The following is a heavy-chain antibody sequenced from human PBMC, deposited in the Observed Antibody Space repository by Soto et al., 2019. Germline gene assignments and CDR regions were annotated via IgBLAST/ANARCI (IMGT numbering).Heavy chain of an antibody. CDR1: GGTFSSSA. J-gene: IGHJ3*02. CDR2: IIPTFGTA. D-gene: IGHD6-19*01. Sequence: QVQLVQSGAEMREPGSSVNVSCKASGGTFSSSAINWLRQAPGLGPEWMGGIIPTFGTANYIEKFRGRVTITADTSTSTAYMEVSSLTSEDTAMYFCARSETAGHRGFDIWGQGTMVTVSS. CDR3: ARSETAGHRGFDI. V-gene: IGHV1-69*06.